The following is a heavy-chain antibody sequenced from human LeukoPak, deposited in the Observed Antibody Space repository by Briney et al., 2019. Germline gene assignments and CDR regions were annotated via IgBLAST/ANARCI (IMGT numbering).Heavy chain of an antibody. Sequence: GGSLRLSCAASGFTFSSYSMNWVRQAPGKGLEWVSSISSSSSYINYADSVKGRFTISRDNAKNSLYLQMNGLRSEDTAVYYCARDSPVDSSGSDYFDYWSQGTLVTVSS. J-gene: IGHJ4*02. D-gene: IGHD3-22*01. CDR3: ARDSPVDSSGSDYFDY. CDR1: GFTFSSYS. CDR2: ISSSSSYI. V-gene: IGHV3-21*01.